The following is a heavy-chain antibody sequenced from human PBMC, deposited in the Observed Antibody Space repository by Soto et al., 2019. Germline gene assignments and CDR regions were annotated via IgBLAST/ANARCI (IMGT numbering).Heavy chain of an antibody. V-gene: IGHV1-3*01. CDR1: GYTFTIYS. Sequence: ASVKVSCKASGYTFTIYSMHWVRQAPGQRLEWMGWINVGNGNTKYSQKFQGRVTITRDTFASTAYMELSSLRSEDAAVYYCARGVTSSGYFDGLPSFDYWGQGTLVAVSS. J-gene: IGHJ4*02. CDR2: INVGNGNT. D-gene: IGHD3-9*01. CDR3: ARGVTSSGYFDGLPSFDY.